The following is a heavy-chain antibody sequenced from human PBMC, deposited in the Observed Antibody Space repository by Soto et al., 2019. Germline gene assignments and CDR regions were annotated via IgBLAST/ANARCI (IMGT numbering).Heavy chain of an antibody. V-gene: IGHV1-8*01. J-gene: IGHJ6*02. Sequence: ASVKVSCKASGYTFTSYDINWVRQATGQGLEWMGWMNPNSGNTGYAQKFQGSVTMTRNTSISTAYMELSSLRSEDTAVYYCASQGGTYYDFWSGYSAHDGYYYYGMDVWGQGTTVTVSS. CDR1: GYTFTSYD. CDR3: ASQGGTYYDFWSGYSAHDGYYYYGMDV. CDR2: MNPNSGNT. D-gene: IGHD3-3*01.